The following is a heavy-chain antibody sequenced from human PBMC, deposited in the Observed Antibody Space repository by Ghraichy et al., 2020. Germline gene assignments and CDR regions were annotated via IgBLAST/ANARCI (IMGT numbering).Heavy chain of an antibody. CDR3: AKDVKLVRPLYYFDY. Sequence: LSLTCAASGFTFSSYAMSWVRQAPGKGLEWVSGISGSGGNTYYADSVKGRFTISRDNSKNTLYLQMNSLRAEDTAVYYCAKDVKLVRPLYYFDYWGQGTLVTVSS. D-gene: IGHD3-10*01. CDR1: GFTFSSYA. V-gene: IGHV3-23*01. CDR2: ISGSGGNT. J-gene: IGHJ4*02.